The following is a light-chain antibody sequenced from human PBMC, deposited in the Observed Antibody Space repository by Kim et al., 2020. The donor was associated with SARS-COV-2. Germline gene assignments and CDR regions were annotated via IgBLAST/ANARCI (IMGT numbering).Light chain of an antibody. V-gene: IGLV3-1*01. CDR2: QDS. Sequence: VSPRQTASITCSGDKLGDKYACWYQQKPGQSPVLVIYQDSKRPSGIPERFSGSNSGNTATLTISGTQAMDEADYYCQAWDSSTAVFGTGTKVTVL. J-gene: IGLJ1*01. CDR3: QAWDSSTAV. CDR1: KLGDKY.